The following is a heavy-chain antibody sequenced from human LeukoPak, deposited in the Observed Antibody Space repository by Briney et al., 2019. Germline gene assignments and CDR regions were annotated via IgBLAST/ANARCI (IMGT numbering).Heavy chain of an antibody. CDR3: ARGRGYSSSSSYYYYGMDV. CDR2: IYYSGST. V-gene: IGHV4-59*12. CDR1: GGSISSYY. D-gene: IGHD6-13*01. Sequence: SETLSLTCTVSGGSISSYYWSWIRQPPGKGLEWIGYIYYSGSTNYNPSLKSRVTISVDTSKNQFSLKVSSVTAADTAAYYCARGRGYSSSSSYYYYGMDVWGQGTTVTVSS. J-gene: IGHJ6*02.